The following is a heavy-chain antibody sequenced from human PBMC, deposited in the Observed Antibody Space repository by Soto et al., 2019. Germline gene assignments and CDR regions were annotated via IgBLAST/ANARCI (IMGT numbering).Heavy chain of an antibody. CDR3: AGRLLRYYYYGMVV. Sequence: PSETLSLTCTVSGGSISSYYWSWIRQPPGKGLEWIAYISYSGSTNYNPSLKSRVTISVDTSKNQFSLKLTSVTAADTAVYYCAGRLLRYYYYGMVVWGQGTTVTVSS. CDR1: GGSISSYY. CDR2: ISYSGST. V-gene: IGHV4-59*12. J-gene: IGHJ6*02.